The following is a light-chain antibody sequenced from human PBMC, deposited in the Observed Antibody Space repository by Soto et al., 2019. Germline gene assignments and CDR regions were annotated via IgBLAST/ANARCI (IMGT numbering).Light chain of an antibody. Sequence: QSALTQPPSVSGAPGQRVTISCTGSSSNIGAGYNVHWYQQLPGTAPKLLMYGNTNRPSGVPDRFSGSKSGTSASLAITGLQADDEADYYCQSYDTSLSGGIFGGGTKLTVL. CDR3: QSYDTSLSGGI. V-gene: IGLV1-40*01. J-gene: IGLJ2*01. CDR1: SSNIGAGYN. CDR2: GNT.